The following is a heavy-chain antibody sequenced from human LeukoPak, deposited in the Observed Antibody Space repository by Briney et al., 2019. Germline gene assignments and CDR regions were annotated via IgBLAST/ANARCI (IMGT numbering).Heavy chain of an antibody. CDR2: ISSSRRTI. J-gene: IGHJ4*02. Sequence: GGSLRLSCAASGFTFSLFGMTWVRQAPGKGLEWISYISSSRRTINYADSVKGRFTISRDNAKNSLYLQMNNLRAKDTAVYYCARDGDSGGYYYGPFDNWGQGTLVTVSS. CDR3: ARDGDSGGYYYGPFDN. D-gene: IGHD3-22*01. CDR1: GFTFSLFG. V-gene: IGHV3-48*04.